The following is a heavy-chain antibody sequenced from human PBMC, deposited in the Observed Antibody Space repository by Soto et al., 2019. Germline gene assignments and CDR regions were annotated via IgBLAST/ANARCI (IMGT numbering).Heavy chain of an antibody. Sequence: QVQLVQSGAEEKKPGASVKVSCKASGYTFTSYAMHWVRQTPGQRLEWMGWINAGNGNPKYSPKFQGRVTISRETSASTAYMELRSLRSEDTAVYYCARIIVVVTAVDYWGQGTLVTVSS. V-gene: IGHV1-3*05. D-gene: IGHD2-21*02. CDR2: INAGNGNP. CDR1: GYTFTSYA. J-gene: IGHJ4*02. CDR3: ARIIVVVTAVDY.